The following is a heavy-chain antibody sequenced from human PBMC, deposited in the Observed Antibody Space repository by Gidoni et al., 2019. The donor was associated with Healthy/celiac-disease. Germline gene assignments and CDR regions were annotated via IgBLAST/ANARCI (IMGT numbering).Heavy chain of an antibody. CDR3: AREGDSSGPFEYNWFDP. D-gene: IGHD6-19*01. Sequence: QVQLVESGGGLVKPGGSLRLSCPSSGFTFHDYYLSWIPQAPGKGLEWVSYISSSGSTIYYADSVKGRFTISRDNAKNSLYLQMNSLRAEDTAVYYCAREGDSSGPFEYNWFDPWGQGTLVTVSS. J-gene: IGHJ5*02. CDR2: ISSSGSTI. CDR1: GFTFHDYY. V-gene: IGHV3-11*01.